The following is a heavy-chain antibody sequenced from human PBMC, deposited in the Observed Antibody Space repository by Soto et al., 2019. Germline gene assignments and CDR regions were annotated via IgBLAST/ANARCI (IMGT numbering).Heavy chain of an antibody. CDR3: AGDPYYYASDY. V-gene: IGHV3-11*01. CDR2: ISGDGRDI. CDR1: GFTFSDHF. Sequence: PGGSLRLSCAASGFTFSDHFMTWIRQAPGKGLEWISYISGDGRDIYQPNSVKGRFTVSRDNAKNSVYLQMSSLRAEDTAIYYCAGDPYYYASDYWGQGTLVTVS. J-gene: IGHJ4*02. D-gene: IGHD3-10*01.